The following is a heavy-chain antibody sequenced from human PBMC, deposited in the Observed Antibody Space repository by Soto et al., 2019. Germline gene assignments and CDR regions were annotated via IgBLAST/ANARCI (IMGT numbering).Heavy chain of an antibody. D-gene: IGHD5-12*01. CDR3: ARGWLQFSY. V-gene: IGHV4-59*01. CDR2: IYYSGST. Sequence: XETLSLTCTVSGGSISSYYWSWIRQPPGKGLEWIGYIYYSGSTNYNPSLKSRVTISVDTSKNQFSLKLSSVTAADTAVYYCARGWLQFSYWGQGTLVTVSS. J-gene: IGHJ4*02. CDR1: GGSISSYY.